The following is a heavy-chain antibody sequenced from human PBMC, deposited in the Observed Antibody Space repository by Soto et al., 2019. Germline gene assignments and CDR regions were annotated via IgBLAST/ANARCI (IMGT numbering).Heavy chain of an antibody. CDR3: VRGFYDSRGYSSPFDY. CDR2: IYYSGNT. CDR1: GGSISSND. V-gene: IGHV4-59*01. D-gene: IGHD3-22*01. J-gene: IGHJ4*02. Sequence: SETLSLTCTVSGGSISSNDCSWTRQSPWKELEWIGYIYYSGNTNYNPSLKNRVSISIDTSKSQFSLRLSSVTAADTAVYYCVRGFYDSRGYSSPFDYWGQGTLVTVSS.